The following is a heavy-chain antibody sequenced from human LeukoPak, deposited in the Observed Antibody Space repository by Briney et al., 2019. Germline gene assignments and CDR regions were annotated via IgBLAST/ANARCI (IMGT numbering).Heavy chain of an antibody. CDR2: IYYSGST. CDR3: ARHYGDYGPAPHYYFYYMDV. Sequence: SQTLSLTCTVSGGSISSGGYYWSWIRQHPGDGLEWIGYIYYSGSTYYNPSLKSRVTISVDTSKNQFSLKLSSVTAADTSVYYCARHYGDYGPAPHYYFYYMDVWGKGTTVNVSS. CDR1: GGSISSGGYY. D-gene: IGHD4-17*01. V-gene: IGHV4-31*03. J-gene: IGHJ6*03.